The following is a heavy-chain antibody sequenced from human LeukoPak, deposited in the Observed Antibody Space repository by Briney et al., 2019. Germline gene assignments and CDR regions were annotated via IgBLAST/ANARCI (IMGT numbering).Heavy chain of an antibody. V-gene: IGHV3-11*06. J-gene: IGHJ4*02. CDR2: ISSSSSYI. CDR3: ARDQEQLVPPFDY. D-gene: IGHD6-13*01. CDR1: GFTFSDYY. Sequence: GGSLRLSCAASGFTFSDYYMSWIRQAPGKGLEWVSSISSSSSYIYYADSVKGRFTISRDNAKNSLYLQMNSLRAEDTAVYYCARDQEQLVPPFDYWGQGTLVTVSS.